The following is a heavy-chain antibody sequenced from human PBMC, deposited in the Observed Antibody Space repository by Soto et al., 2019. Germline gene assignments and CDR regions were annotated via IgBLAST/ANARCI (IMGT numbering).Heavy chain of an antibody. D-gene: IGHD5-18*01. CDR2: ISGSGATT. CDR1: GFTFSSHA. V-gene: IGHV3-23*01. Sequence: EVQLSESGGGLVQPGGSLRLSCAASGFTFSSHAITWVRQAPGKGLEWVSGISGSGATTYYADSVKGRFTISRDNSKTTVSLQMNSLRAEDTAVYFCARDRDFGIQLAGLYYFDYWGQGTLVTVSS. J-gene: IGHJ4*02. CDR3: ARDRDFGIQLAGLYYFDY.